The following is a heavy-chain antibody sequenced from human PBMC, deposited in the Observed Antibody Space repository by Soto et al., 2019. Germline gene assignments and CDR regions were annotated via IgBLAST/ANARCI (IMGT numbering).Heavy chain of an antibody. J-gene: IGHJ4*02. CDR1: GFTFSSYS. V-gene: IGHV3-21*01. D-gene: IGHD1-7*01. CDR2: ISSSSSYI. Sequence: GGSLRLSCAASGFTFSSYSMNWVRQAPGKGLEWVSSISSSSSYIYYADSVKGRFTISRDNAKNSLYLQMNSLRAEDTAVYYCAREDTGTTSYFDYWGQGTLVTVSS. CDR3: AREDTGTTSYFDY.